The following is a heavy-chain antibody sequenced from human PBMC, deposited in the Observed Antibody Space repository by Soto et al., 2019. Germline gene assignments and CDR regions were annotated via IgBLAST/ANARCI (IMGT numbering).Heavy chain of an antibody. D-gene: IGHD1-26*01. CDR1: GFTFSNYG. J-gene: IGHJ6*02. V-gene: IGHV3-33*01. CDR2: IWHEGNNK. CDR3: ASDLVGASDSYGLDV. Sequence: QVQLVESGGGVVQPGRSLRLSCAASGFTFSNYGMHWVRQAPGKGLEWVAIIWHEGNNKYYADSVRGRFIISRDNSKNRLYLQMNSLRAEDTAVYYCASDLVGASDSYGLDVWGQGTPVTVSS.